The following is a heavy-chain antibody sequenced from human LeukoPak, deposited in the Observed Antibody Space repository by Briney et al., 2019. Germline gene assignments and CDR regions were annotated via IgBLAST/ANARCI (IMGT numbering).Heavy chain of an antibody. D-gene: IGHD6-13*01. CDR1: GGSVNSYY. CDR2: VYYSGST. V-gene: IGHV4-59*02. J-gene: IGHJ4*02. CDR3: ARDIAAAGTHFDY. Sequence: PSETLSLTCTVSGGSVNSYYWIWMRQPPGKGREWIGYVYYSGSTNDNHSLESRATKSVDTSKNQFSLKLSSVTAADTAVYYCARDIAAAGTHFDYWGQGILVTVSS.